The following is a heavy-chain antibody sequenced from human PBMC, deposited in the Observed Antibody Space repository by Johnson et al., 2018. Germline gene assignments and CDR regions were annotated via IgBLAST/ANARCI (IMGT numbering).Heavy chain of an antibody. D-gene: IGHD6-19*01. CDR1: GFTFSAYG. V-gene: IGHV3-30*18. J-gene: IGHJ1*01. CDR3: AKDRYSSGREYFQH. CDR2: ISYDGSNT. Sequence: QVQLVESGGGVVQPGRSLRLSCAASGFTFSAYGIHWVRQAPGKGLEWVAVISYDGSNTYFADSVKGRFTISRDHSKNTLYLQMNSLRAEDTAVYYCAKDRYSSGREYFQHWGQGTLVTVSS.